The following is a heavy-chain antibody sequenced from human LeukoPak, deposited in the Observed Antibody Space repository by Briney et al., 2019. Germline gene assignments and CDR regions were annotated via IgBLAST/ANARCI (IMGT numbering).Heavy chain of an antibody. CDR1: GFTFSSYG. D-gene: IGHD3-9*01. CDR3: ARDDILTGYSPFDY. J-gene: IGHJ4*02. V-gene: IGHV3-33*01. Sequence: GGSLRLSCAASGFTFSSYGMPWVRQAPGKGLEWVAVIWYDGSNKYYADSVKGRFTISRDNSKNTLYLQMNSLRAEDTAVYYCARDDILTGYSPFDYWGQGTLVAVSS. CDR2: IWYDGSNK.